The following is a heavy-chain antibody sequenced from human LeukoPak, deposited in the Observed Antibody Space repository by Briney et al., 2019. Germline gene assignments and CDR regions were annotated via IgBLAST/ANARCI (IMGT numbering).Heavy chain of an antibody. D-gene: IGHD2-8*01. CDR1: GYTFTGYY. J-gene: IGHJ3*02. V-gene: IGHV1-2*06. CDR2: INPNSGGT. CDR3: ARCTNGVCLDDAFDI. Sequence: GASVKVSCKASGYTFTGYYMHWVRQAPGQGLEWMGRINPNSGGTNYAQKFQGRVTMTRDTSISTAYMELSRLRSDDTAMYYCARCTNGVCLDDAFDIWGQGTMVTVSS.